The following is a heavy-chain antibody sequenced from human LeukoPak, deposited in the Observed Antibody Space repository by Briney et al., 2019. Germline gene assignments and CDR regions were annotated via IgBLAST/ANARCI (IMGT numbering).Heavy chain of an antibody. V-gene: IGHV1-69*05. D-gene: IGHD6-13*01. CDR1: GGTFSSYA. J-gene: IGHJ4*02. CDR3: ARGYSSSWDRPFDY. Sequence: ASVKVSCKASGGTFSSYAMSWVRQAPGQGLEWMGGIIPIFGTANYAQKFQGRVTITTDESTSTAYMELSSLRSEDTAVYYCARGYSSSWDRPFDYWGQGTPVTVSS. CDR2: IIPIFGTA.